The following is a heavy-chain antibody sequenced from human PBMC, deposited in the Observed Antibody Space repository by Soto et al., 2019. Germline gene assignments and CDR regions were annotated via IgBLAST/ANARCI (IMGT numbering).Heavy chain of an antibody. Sequence: EVQLVESGGGLVQPGGSLRLSCAASGFTFSSYSMNWVRQAPGKGLEWVSYIRSGSNTIYYADSVKGRFTISRDNAKNSVYLQMNSLRDEATAVYYCARVGYSSPFDYWGQGTLLAVSS. CDR1: GFTFSSYS. J-gene: IGHJ4*02. D-gene: IGHD5-18*01. CDR2: IRSGSNTI. CDR3: ARVGYSSPFDY. V-gene: IGHV3-48*02.